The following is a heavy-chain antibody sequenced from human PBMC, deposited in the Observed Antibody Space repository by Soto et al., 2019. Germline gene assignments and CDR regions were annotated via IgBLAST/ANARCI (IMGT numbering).Heavy chain of an antibody. CDR3: ARQGGDRRLWTTVRRGDY. CDR2: INHSGST. J-gene: IGHJ4*02. Sequence: SETLSLTCAVYGGSFSGYYWSWIRQPPGKGLEWIGEINHSGSTNYNPSLKSRVTISVDTSKNQFSLKLSSVTAADTAVYYCARQGGDRRLWTTVRRGDYWGQGTLVTVSS. D-gene: IGHD4-17*01. CDR1: GGSFSGYY. V-gene: IGHV4-34*01.